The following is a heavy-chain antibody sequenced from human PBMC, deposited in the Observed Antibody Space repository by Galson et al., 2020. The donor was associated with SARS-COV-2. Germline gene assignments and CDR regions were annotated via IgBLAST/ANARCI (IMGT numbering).Heavy chain of an antibody. CDR3: TKEKGAEGSSPGSFPY. D-gene: IGHD6-6*01. J-gene: IGHJ4*02. Sequence: GGSLRLSCTGSGFSFNSYWMHWVRQGPGKGLVWVAGTHRDGTTTKYADSVKGRFTISRDNAKNTLYLQMDSLRVEDTAVYFCTKEKGAEGSSPGSFPYWGRGTLVTASS. V-gene: IGHV3-74*01. CDR1: GFSFNSYW. CDR2: THRDGTTT.